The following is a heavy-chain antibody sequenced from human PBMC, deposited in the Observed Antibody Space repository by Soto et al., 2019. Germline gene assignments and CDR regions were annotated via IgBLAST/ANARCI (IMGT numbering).Heavy chain of an antibody. CDR2: ASYDGSYK. CDR3: AKERSVVATTPDFDY. J-gene: IGHJ4*02. CDR1: GFTFSSFG. Sequence: QVQLVESGGGVVQPGRSLRLSCAASGFTFSSFGMHWVRQAPGKGLEWVAVASYDGSYKYYADSVKGRFTISRDNSKNTLYLQMNSLRAEDTAVYYCAKERSVVATTPDFDYWGQRNLVTVSS. V-gene: IGHV3-30*18. D-gene: IGHD5-12*01.